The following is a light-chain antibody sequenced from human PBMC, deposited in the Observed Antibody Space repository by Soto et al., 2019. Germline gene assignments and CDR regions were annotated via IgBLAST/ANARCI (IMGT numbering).Light chain of an antibody. CDR3: QQYGGSPLT. CDR1: HTIATY. V-gene: IGKV1-39*01. Sequence: IQMTQSPSSLSASVGDGVTLTCRASHTIATYLNWYQQKPGQVPEVLIYGASRLHVGVPSRFGGSGSGTDFTLTISRLEPEDFAVYYCQQYGGSPLTFGGGTKVEIK. J-gene: IGKJ4*01. CDR2: GAS.